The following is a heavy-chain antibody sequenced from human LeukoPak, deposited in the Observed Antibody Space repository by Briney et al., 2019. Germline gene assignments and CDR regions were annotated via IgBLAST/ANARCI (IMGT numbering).Heavy chain of an antibody. D-gene: IGHD3-22*01. V-gene: IGHV3-30-3*01. J-gene: IGHJ6*02. CDR1: GFAFSTYA. CDR2: ISYDGSNK. Sequence: GGSLRLSCAASGFAFSTYAMHWVRQAPGKGLEWVAVISYDGSNKYNADSVKGRFTISRDNSKNTLYLQMNSLRREDTAEYYCARAEYDRSGSIYYYYGMDIWGQGTTVTVSS. CDR3: ARAEYDRSGSIYYYYGMDI.